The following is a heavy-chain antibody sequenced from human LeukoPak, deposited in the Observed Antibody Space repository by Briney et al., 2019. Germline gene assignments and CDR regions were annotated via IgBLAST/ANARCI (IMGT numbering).Heavy chain of an antibody. D-gene: IGHD3-3*01. CDR2: FDPEDGET. V-gene: IGHV1-24*01. CDR3: ATGARFLEWLLYDY. Sequence: ASVKVSCKVSGYTLTELSMHRVRQAPGKGLEWMGGFDPEDGETIYAQKFQGRVTMTEDTSTDTAYMELSSLRSEDAAVYYCATGARFLEWLLYDYWGQGTLVTVSS. CDR1: GYTLTELS. J-gene: IGHJ4*02.